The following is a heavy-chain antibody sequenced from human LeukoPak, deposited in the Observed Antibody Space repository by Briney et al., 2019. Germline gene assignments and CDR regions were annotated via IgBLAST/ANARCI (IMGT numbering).Heavy chain of an antibody. CDR2: IVPIFGKS. CDR3: ARESLAGTWPSDY. D-gene: IGHD6-19*01. Sequence: ASVKVSCKASGGTFTTFAISWMRQAPGQGLQWMGAIVPIFGKSHYAQKLQGRLTITADESTNTAFMELARLTADDTAVYYCARESLAGTWPSDYWGQGPLVTVSS. J-gene: IGHJ4*02. CDR1: GGTFTTFA. V-gene: IGHV1-69*13.